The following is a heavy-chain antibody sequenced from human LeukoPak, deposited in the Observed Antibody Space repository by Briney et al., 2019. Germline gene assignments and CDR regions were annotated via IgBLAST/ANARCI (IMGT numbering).Heavy chain of an antibody. CDR1: GGTFSSYA. V-gene: IGHV1-69*01. Sequence: SVKVSCKASGGTFSSYAISWVRQAPGQGLEWMGGIIPIFGTANYAQKFQGRVPITADESTSTAYMELSSLRSEDTAVYYCASHLPYYDFWSGYLDYYYGMDVWGQGTTVTVSS. CDR3: ASHLPYYDFWSGYLDYYYGMDV. D-gene: IGHD3-3*01. J-gene: IGHJ6*02. CDR2: IIPIFGTA.